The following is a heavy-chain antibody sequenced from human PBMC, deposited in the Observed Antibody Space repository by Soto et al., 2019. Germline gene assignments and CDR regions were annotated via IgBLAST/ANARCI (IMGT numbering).Heavy chain of an antibody. J-gene: IGHJ5*02. CDR2: IRSSSNTE. Sequence: PGGSLRLSCAASGFTFSSYGMNWVRQAPGKGLEWVSYIRSSSNTEYYADSVKGRFTISRDNAKNSLYLQMNSLRDEDTAVYYCARMLGDADSGYSPDWFDLWGQGAPVTVSS. D-gene: IGHD2-21*01. CDR1: GFTFSSYG. V-gene: IGHV3-48*02. CDR3: ARMLGDADSGYSPDWFDL.